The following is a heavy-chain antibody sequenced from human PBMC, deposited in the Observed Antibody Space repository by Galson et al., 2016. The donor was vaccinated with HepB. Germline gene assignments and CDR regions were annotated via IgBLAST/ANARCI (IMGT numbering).Heavy chain of an antibody. CDR2: ISPYNGNT. Sequence: SVKVSCKASAYTFTSYGINWVRQAPGQGLEWMGWISPYNGNTNYAQKLQGRVTMTTDTSTTTAYMELRSLRSDDTAVYYCAKEQTSGISSALGAFDIWGQGTMVTVSS. CDR1: AYTFTSYG. J-gene: IGHJ3*02. D-gene: IGHD6-13*01. V-gene: IGHV1-18*04. CDR3: AKEQTSGISSALGAFDI.